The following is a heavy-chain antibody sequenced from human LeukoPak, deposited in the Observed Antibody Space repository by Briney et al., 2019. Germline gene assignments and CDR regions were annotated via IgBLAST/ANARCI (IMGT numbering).Heavy chain of an antibody. V-gene: IGHV4-39*01. CDR2: IYYSGST. D-gene: IGHD1-26*01. CDR1: GGSISSSNYY. CDR3: ARIPLSHSGSYFLLFDY. J-gene: IGHJ4*02. Sequence: PSETLSLTCTVSGGSISSSNYYWGWIRQPPGKGLEWIGSIYYSGSTYYNPSLKSRVTISVDTSKNQFSLKLSSVTAADTAVYYCARIPLSHSGSYFLLFDYWGQRTLVTVSS.